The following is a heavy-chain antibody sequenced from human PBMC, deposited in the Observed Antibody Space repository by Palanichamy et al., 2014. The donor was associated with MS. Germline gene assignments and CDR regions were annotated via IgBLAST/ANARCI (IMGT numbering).Heavy chain of an antibody. D-gene: IGHD2-21*02. Sequence: QVQLVESGGGLVKPGGSLRLSCAASTFTFSDYYMTWIRQAPREGLEWVSYISSSGTYTNYTDSVKGRFTISRDNAKNSLYPQMNSLRAEDTAVYYCARGMTALDIAPYFDYWGQGTLVTVSS. J-gene: IGHJ4*02. CDR1: TFTFSDYY. CDR2: ISSSGTYT. CDR3: ARGMTALDIAPYFDY. V-gene: IGHV3-11*06.